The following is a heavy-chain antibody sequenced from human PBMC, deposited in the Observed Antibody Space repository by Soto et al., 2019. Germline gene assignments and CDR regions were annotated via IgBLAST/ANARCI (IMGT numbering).Heavy chain of an antibody. D-gene: IGHD3-3*01. V-gene: IGHV4-39*01. CDR3: ASSIRFLEWSTTRDYYYYYMDV. J-gene: IGHJ6*03. CDR1: GGSISSSSYY. CDR2: IYYSGST. Sequence: SETLSLTCTVSGGSISSSSYYWGWIRQPPGKGLEWIGSIYYSGSTYYNPSLKSRVTISVDTSKNQFSLKLSSVTAADTAVYYCASSIRFLEWSTTRDYYYYYMDVWGKGTTVTVSS.